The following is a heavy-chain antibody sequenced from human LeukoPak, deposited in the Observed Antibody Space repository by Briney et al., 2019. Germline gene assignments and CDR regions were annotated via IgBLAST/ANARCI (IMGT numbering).Heavy chain of an antibody. D-gene: IGHD6-13*01. CDR1: GFTLSSYS. J-gene: IGHJ3*02. Sequence: GVLRLSCAASGFTLSSYSMNWVRQAPGKGLEWGSSISSSSSYIYYADSVKGRFTISRDNAKNSLYLQMNSLRAEDTAVYYCARPVGSSGNDASDIWGQGTMVTVSS. CDR2: ISSSSSYI. CDR3: ARPVGSSGNDASDI. V-gene: IGHV3-21*01.